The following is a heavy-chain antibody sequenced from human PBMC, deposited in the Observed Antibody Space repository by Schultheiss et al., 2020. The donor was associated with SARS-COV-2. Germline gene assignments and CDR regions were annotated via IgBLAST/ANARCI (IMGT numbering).Heavy chain of an antibody. CDR2: ISYSGTT. J-gene: IGHJ5*02. V-gene: IGHV4-59*01. CDR3: ARGYGSGSYYWFDP. CDR1: GGSFSGYY. D-gene: IGHD3-10*01. Sequence: SQTLSLTCAVYGGSFSGYYWSWIRQHPGKGLEWIGYISYSGTTNYNPSLKSRVTISVDTSKNQFSLKLSSVTAADTAVYYCARGYGSGSYYWFDPWGQGTLVTVSS.